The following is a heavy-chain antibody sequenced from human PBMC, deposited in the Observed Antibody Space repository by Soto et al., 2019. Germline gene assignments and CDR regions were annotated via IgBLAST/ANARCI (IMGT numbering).Heavy chain of an antibody. CDR3: ARTEGTYYYDSSGYYPFDY. D-gene: IGHD3-22*01. CDR2: MNPNSGNT. CDR1: GYTFTSYD. Sequence: QVQLVQSGAEVKKPGASVKVSCKASGYTFTSYDINWVRQATGQGLEWKGWMNPNSGNTDYAQKLQGRVTTTRHTSISTAYMELSSLRSEDTAVYYCARTEGTYYYDSSGYYPFDYWGQGTLVTVSS. J-gene: IGHJ4*02. V-gene: IGHV1-8*01.